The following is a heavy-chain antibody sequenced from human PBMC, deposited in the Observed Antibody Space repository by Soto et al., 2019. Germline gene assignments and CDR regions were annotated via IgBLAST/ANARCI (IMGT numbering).Heavy chain of an antibody. CDR3: ARAGPPDDFRRGLHWLGP. D-gene: IGHD3-3*01. V-gene: IGHV3-30-3*01. CDR1: GFTFSSFA. J-gene: IGHJ5*02. CDR2: ISHDGRIE. Sequence: PGGSLRLSYASSGFTFSSFALHWVRQAPGEGLEWVALISHDGRIENYADSVKGRFIISRDNSKNTVYMQMDSLRLEDTGVYYCARAGPPDDFRRGLHWLGPWALG.